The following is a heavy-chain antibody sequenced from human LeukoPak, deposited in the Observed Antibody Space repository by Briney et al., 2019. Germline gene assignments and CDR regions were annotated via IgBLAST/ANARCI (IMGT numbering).Heavy chain of an antibody. Sequence: GGSLRLSCAASGFTFSDYYMSWIRQAPGKGLEWVSYISSSGSTIYYADSVKGRFTISRDNAKDSLYLQMNSLRAEDTAVYYCARGLSRSYFDAFDIWGQGTMVTVSS. D-gene: IGHD1-26*01. CDR2: ISSSGSTI. J-gene: IGHJ3*02. CDR1: GFTFSDYY. V-gene: IGHV3-11*01. CDR3: ARGLSRSYFDAFDI.